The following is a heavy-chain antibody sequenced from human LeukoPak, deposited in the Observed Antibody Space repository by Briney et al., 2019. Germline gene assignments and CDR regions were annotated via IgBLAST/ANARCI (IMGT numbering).Heavy chain of an antibody. V-gene: IGHV4-38-2*02. J-gene: IGHJ3*01. CDR2: LYSTGTT. CDR3: ASQWSVTNTRRFAV. CDR1: GNFISSGFY. D-gene: IGHD2-15*01. Sequence: SSETLSLTCTVSGNFISSGFYWVWLRQTPEKGIQWIGSLYSTGTTYYNPSLSGRVTVYTDSSKNQLSLKLRSVTAADTAVYYCASQWSVTNTRRFAVGGEGSRVTVSS.